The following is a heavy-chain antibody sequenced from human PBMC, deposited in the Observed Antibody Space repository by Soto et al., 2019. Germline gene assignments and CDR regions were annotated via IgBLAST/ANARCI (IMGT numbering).Heavy chain of an antibody. J-gene: IGHJ5*02. CDR1: GYTFTSYG. V-gene: IGHV1-18*01. CDR3: AKIAVADPAWFDP. Sequence: GASVKVSCKASGYTFTSYGISWVRQAPGQGLEWMGWISAYNGNTNYAQKLQGRVTMTTDTSKSKAYMELRSLRTNDTAVYYCAKIAVADPAWFDPWGQGTLVTVSS. D-gene: IGHD6-19*01. CDR2: ISAYNGNT.